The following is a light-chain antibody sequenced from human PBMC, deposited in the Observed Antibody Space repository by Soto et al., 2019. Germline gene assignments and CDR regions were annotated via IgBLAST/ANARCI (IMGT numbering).Light chain of an antibody. Sequence: SYELTQPPSVSVAPEKTATITCGGDNIGINAVHWYQQKPGQAPLLVVYYDSDRPSGIPERFSGSTSGNTATLTNSRVEAGDEADYYCQLWNSSSDQGVFGGGTKLTVL. CDR3: QLWNSSSDQGV. V-gene: IGLV3-21*04. CDR2: YDS. J-gene: IGLJ3*02. CDR1: NIGINA.